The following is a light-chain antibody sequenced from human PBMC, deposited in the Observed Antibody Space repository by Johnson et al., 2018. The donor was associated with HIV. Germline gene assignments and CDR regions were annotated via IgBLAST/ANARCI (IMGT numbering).Light chain of an antibody. Sequence: HSVLTQPPSVSAAPGQKVTISCSGNRSDIENKYVSCHQQFPGTAPKFLIYDNNKRPSGIPDRFSGSKSGTSATLGITGLQTGDEADYYCGTWDKSLNTGAVFGTGTKVTVL. CDR2: DNN. CDR1: RSDIENKY. CDR3: GTWDKSLNTGAV. V-gene: IGLV1-51*01. J-gene: IGLJ1*01.